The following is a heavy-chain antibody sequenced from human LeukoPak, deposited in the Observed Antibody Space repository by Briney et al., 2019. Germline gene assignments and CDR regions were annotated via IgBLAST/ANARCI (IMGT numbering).Heavy chain of an antibody. CDR1: GFTFNNYA. CDR3: AKALSSTTWDAFDI. V-gene: IGHV3-23*01. D-gene: IGHD1-1*01. J-gene: IGHJ3*02. CDR2: ISGSGGST. Sequence: GGSLRLSCAASGFTFNNYAMSWVRQAPGKGLEWVSGISGSGGSTYYADSAKGRFTISRDNSKNTLYLQMNSLRAEDTAVYHCAKALSSTTWDAFDIWGQGTMVTVSS.